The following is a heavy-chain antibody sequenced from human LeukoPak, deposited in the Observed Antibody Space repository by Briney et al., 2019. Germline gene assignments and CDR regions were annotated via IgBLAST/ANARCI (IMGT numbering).Heavy chain of an antibody. J-gene: IGHJ4*02. CDR2: ISGSGGST. CDR1: GFTFSSYA. D-gene: IGHD2-2*01. Sequence: PGGSLRLSCAASGFTFSSYAMSWVRQAPGKGLEWVSAISGSGGSTYYADSVKGRFTISRDNSKNTLYLQMNSLRAEDTAVYYCAKTTSLGYCSSTSCYPPYYFDYWGQGTLVTVSS. V-gene: IGHV3-23*01. CDR3: AKTTSLGYCSSTSCYPPYYFDY.